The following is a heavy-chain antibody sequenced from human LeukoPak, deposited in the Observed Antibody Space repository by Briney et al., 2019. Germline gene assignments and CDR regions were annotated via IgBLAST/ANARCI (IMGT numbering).Heavy chain of an antibody. J-gene: IGHJ5*02. CDR1: GFTFSNAW. Sequence: GGSLRFSCAASGFTFSNAWMSWVRQAPGKGLEWLSYINIGGTNTHYADSVKGRFTISRDNAKKSLYLEMNNLRAEDTAVYYCATDGAGFDTWGQGVLVTVSS. V-gene: IGHV3-11*01. CDR2: INIGGTNT. CDR3: ATDGAGFDT.